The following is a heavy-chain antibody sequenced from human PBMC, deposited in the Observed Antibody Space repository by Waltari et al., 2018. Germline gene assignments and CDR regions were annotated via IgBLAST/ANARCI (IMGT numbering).Heavy chain of an antibody. J-gene: IGHJ4*02. CDR3: VTDRAGFDY. D-gene: IGHD3-10*01. Sequence: QVQLQESGPDLVKPSETLSLTCTVSGDSISSYYWSWVRQPAGKGLEWIGRIYSSGSTNYNPSLKSRVTMSVDTSKNQFSLKLTSVIAADTAVYYCVTDRAGFDYWGQGTLVTVSS. CDR1: GDSISSYY. CDR2: IYSSGST. V-gene: IGHV4-4*07.